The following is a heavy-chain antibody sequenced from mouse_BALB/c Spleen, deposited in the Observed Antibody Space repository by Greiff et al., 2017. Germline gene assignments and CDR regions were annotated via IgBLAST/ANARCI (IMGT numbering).Heavy chain of an antibody. V-gene: IGHV2-2*02. CDR2: IWSGGST. CDR3: ARERAPSYYFDY. CDR1: GFSLTSYG. J-gene: IGHJ2*01. Sequence: VQLQQSGPGLVQPSQSLSITCTVSGFSLTSYGVHWVRQSPGKGLEWLGVIWSGGSTDYNAAFISRLSISKDNSKSQVFFKMNSLQANDTAIYYCARERAPSYYFDYWGQGTTLTVSS.